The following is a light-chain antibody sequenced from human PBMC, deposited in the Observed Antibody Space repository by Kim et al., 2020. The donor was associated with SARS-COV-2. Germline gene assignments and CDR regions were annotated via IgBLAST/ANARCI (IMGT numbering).Light chain of an antibody. Sequence: SSELTQDPAVSVALGQTVRITCQGDSLRSYYATWYQQKPGQAPILVIYGKNNRPSGIPDRFSGSSSGNTASLTITGTHADDEAAYYCNSRDSNNNVLFGG. CDR3: NSRDSNNNVL. CDR2: GKN. V-gene: IGLV3-19*01. J-gene: IGLJ2*01. CDR1: SLRSYY.